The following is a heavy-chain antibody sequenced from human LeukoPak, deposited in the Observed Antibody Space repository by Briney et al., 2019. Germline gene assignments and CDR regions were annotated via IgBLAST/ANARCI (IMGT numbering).Heavy chain of an antibody. V-gene: IGHV3-21*01. CDR2: ISSSSSYI. J-gene: IGHJ4*02. Sequence: AGGSLRLSCAASGFTFSSYSMNWVRQAPGKGLEWVSSISSSSSYIYYADSVKGRFTISRDNAKNSLYLQMNSLRAEDTAVYYCARVVKWELTDWGQGTLVTVSS. D-gene: IGHD1-26*01. CDR1: GFTFSSYS. CDR3: ARVVKWELTD.